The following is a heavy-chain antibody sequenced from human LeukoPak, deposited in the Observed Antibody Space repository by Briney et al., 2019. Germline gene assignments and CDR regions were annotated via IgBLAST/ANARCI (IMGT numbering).Heavy chain of an antibody. J-gene: IGHJ3*02. Sequence: ASVKVSCKVSGYTLTELSMHWVRQAPGKGLEWMEGFDPEDGETIYAQKFQGRVTMTEDTSTDTAYMELSSLRSEDTAVYYCATLSGWPQVKAFDIWGQGTMVTVSS. V-gene: IGHV1-24*01. CDR2: FDPEDGET. D-gene: IGHD6-19*01. CDR3: ATLSGWPQVKAFDI. CDR1: GYTLTELS.